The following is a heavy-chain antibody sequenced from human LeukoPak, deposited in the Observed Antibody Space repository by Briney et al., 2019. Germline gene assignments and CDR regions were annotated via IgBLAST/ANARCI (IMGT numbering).Heavy chain of an antibody. CDR2: ISAYNGNT. CDR3: ARDSGGYSNGWYCDY. Sequence: ASVKVSCKASGYTFTSYGISWVRQAPGQGLEWMGWISAYNGNTNYAQKLQGRVTMTTDTSTSTAYMELRSLRSDDTAVYYCARDSGGYSNGWYCDYWGQGTLVTVSS. V-gene: IGHV1-18*01. J-gene: IGHJ4*02. CDR1: GYTFTSYG. D-gene: IGHD6-19*01.